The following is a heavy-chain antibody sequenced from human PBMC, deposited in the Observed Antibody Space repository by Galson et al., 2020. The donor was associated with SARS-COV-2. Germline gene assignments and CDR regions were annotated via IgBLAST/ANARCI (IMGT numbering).Heavy chain of an antibody. CDR3: ARDRVPASHTDMNY. CDR2: IRFDGSNK. J-gene: IGHJ4*02. V-gene: IGHV3-30*02. D-gene: IGHD2-2*01. Sequence: GESLKISCAASGFTFSSYGMHWVRQAPGKGLEWVASIRFDGSNKYYADSVKGRFTISRDNSKNTLYLEMNSLSAEDTSVYFCARDRVPASHTDMNYWGQGTLVTVSS. CDR1: GFTFSSYG.